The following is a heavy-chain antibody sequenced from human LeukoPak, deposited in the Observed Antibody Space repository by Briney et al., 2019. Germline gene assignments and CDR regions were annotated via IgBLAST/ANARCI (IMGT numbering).Heavy chain of an antibody. J-gene: IGHJ6*02. CDR2: IYHSGST. CDR1: GGSISSSNW. Sequence: SETLSLTCAVSGGSISSSNWWSWVRQPPGKGLEWIGEIYHSGSTNYNPSLKSRVTISVDSSKNQFSLKLSSVTAADTAVYYCARGGSGYSYGPYYYYGMDVWGQGTTVTVSS. D-gene: IGHD5-18*01. CDR3: ARGGSGYSYGPYYYYGMDV. V-gene: IGHV4-4*02.